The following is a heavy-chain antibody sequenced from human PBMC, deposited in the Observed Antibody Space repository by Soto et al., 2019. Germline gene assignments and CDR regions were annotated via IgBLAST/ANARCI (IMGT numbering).Heavy chain of an antibody. CDR3: ARDRLVHSNWFDP. Sequence: GSLRLSCAASGFTFSDYYMSWIRQAPGKGLEWVSYISSSGSTIYYADSVKGRFTISRDNAKNSLYLQMNSLGAEDTAVYYCARDRLVHSNWFDPWGQGTLVTVSS. CDR1: GFTFSDYY. J-gene: IGHJ5*02. V-gene: IGHV3-11*01. D-gene: IGHD6-19*01. CDR2: ISSSGSTI.